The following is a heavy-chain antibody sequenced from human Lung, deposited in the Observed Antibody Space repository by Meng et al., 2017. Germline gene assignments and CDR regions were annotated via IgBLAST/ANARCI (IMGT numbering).Heavy chain of an antibody. CDR2: IIDSGST. J-gene: IGHJ4*02. Sequence: QVTLQQWGAGLLKPSETLSLTCAVYGGSFSGYYWSWIRQPPGKGLEWIGEIIDSGSTNYNPSLKSRVTISVDTSKNQFSLRVTSVTAADRAVYYCVRRTYSSGWYFDYWGQGTLVTVSS. CDR3: VRRTYSSGWYFDY. V-gene: IGHV4-34*02. D-gene: IGHD6-19*01. CDR1: GGSFSGYY.